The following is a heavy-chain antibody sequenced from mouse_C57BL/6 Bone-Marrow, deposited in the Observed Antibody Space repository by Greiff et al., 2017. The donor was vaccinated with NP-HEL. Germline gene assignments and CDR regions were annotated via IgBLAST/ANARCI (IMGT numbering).Heavy chain of an antibody. CDR2: IRNKANNHAT. CDR1: GFTFSDAW. Sequence: EVKVVESGGGLVQPGGSMKLSCAASGFTFSDAWMDWVRQSPEKGLEWVAEIRNKANNHATYYAESVKGRFTISRDDSKSSVYLQMNSLRAEDTGIYYCTRLTTVVNFDYWGQGTTLTVSS. CDR3: TRLTTVVNFDY. V-gene: IGHV6-6*01. J-gene: IGHJ2*01. D-gene: IGHD1-1*01.